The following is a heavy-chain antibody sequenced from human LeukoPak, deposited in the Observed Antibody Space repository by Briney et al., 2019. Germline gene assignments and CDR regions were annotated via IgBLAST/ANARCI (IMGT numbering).Heavy chain of an antibody. CDR3: TTDQSFRDDYGDIFAFDI. Sequence: PGGSLRLSCAASGFTFSNAWMCWVRQAPGKGLEWVGRIKSKTDGGTTDYAAPVKGRFTISRDDSKNTLYLQMNSLKTEDTAVYYCTTDQSFRDDYGDIFAFDIWGQGTMVTVSS. D-gene: IGHD4-17*01. CDR1: GFTFSNAW. V-gene: IGHV3-15*01. J-gene: IGHJ3*02. CDR2: IKSKTDGGTT.